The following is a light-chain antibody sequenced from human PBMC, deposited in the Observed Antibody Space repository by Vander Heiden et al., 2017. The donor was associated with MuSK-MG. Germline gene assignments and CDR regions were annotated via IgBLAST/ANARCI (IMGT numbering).Light chain of an antibody. CDR1: QSVGSI. J-gene: IGKJ4*01. CDR3: QQRSRLPHT. CDR2: DAS. V-gene: IGKV3-11*01. Sequence: EIVLPQSPVTLSLSPGEGAILSCRTSQSVGSILAWYQQRPGQAPRLLIYDASYRATGIPARFSGSGSGTDFTLTISSLELEDFAVYYCQQRSRLPHTFGGGTKVXI.